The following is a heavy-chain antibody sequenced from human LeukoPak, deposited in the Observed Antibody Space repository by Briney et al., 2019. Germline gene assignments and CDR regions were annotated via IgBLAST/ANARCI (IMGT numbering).Heavy chain of an antibody. J-gene: IGHJ5*02. CDR3: AKDLSRAVAADWLDP. CDR2: ISDSGGST. V-gene: IGHV3-23*01. Sequence: GGSLRLSCAASGFTFSNYDMSWVRQAPGKGLEWVSSISDSGGSTYYADSVKGRFTISRDNSKNTLYLQMTNLRAADTAVYYCAKDLSRAVAADWLDPWDQGSLVTVSS. CDR1: GFTFSNYD. D-gene: IGHD6-19*01.